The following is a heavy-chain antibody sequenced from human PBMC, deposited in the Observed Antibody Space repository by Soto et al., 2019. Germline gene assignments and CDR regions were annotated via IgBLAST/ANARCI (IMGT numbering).Heavy chain of an antibody. CDR2: ISWNSGSM. J-gene: IGHJ4*02. V-gene: IGHV3-9*01. CDR3: AKGGRFLEWLLPQDY. Sequence: EVQLVESGGGLVQPGRSLRLSCAASGFTFDDYAMHWVRQAPGKGLEWVSGISWNSGSMGYADSVKGRFTISRDNAKNSLYLQMNSLRAEDTALYYCAKGGRFLEWLLPQDYWGQGTLVTVSS. CDR1: GFTFDDYA. D-gene: IGHD3-3*01.